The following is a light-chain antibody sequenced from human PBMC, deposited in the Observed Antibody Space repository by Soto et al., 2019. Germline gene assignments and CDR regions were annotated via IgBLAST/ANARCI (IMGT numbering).Light chain of an antibody. CDR3: QQYGSSPRT. V-gene: IGKV3-20*01. CDR1: QSVSSIY. Sequence: EIVLRQSPGTLSLSPGERARLSCRASQSVSSIYLGWYQQKPGQAPRLLMYGASSRATGIPERFSGSGSGTDFTLTISRLEPEDFAVYYCQQYGSSPRTFGQGTKVDIK. CDR2: GAS. J-gene: IGKJ1*01.